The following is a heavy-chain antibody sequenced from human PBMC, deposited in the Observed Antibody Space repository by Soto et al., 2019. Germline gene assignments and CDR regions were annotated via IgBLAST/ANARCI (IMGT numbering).Heavy chain of an antibody. Sequence: EVHLLESGGGLVQPGGSLRLSCAASGFSFSNYAMSWVRQAPGKGLEWVSAISGCCSGVNTYYADSVKGRFTISRDNSKTSLYLQMNSLRAEDTAIYYCAKDKALGRGSCYSDWGQGTLVTVSS. V-gene: IGHV3-23*01. D-gene: IGHD2-15*01. J-gene: IGHJ4*02. CDR2: ISGCCSGVNT. CDR1: GFSFSNYA. CDR3: AKDKALGRGSCYSD.